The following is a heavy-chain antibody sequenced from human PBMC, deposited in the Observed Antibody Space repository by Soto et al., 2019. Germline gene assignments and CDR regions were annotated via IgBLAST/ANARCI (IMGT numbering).Heavy chain of an antibody. V-gene: IGHV3-15*01. CDR2: SKSETDGGTT. Sequence: EVQLVESGGGLVKPGGSLRLSCAASGFPFRYAWMSWVRQAPGEGLEWVARSKSETDGGTTDYAAPVEGRFTISRHDSXXXXXXXXXXXXXXXXXXXXXXXXXXXXXXXXIRWAYWGQGTRVTVSS. CDR1: GFPFRYAW. D-gene: IGHD3-3*02. J-gene: IGHJ4*02. CDR3: XXXXXXXXXXXIRWAY.